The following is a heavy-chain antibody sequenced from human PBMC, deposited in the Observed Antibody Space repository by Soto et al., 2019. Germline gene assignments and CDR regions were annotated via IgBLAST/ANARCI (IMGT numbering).Heavy chain of an antibody. CDR3: VREEASGSSGLTYYYYYNGMDV. Sequence: GGSLRLSCAASGFTFSSYAMSWVRQAPGKGLEWVSAISGSGGSTYYADSVKGRFTISRDNSKNTLYLQMNSLRAEDTAVYYCVREEASGSSGLTYYYYYNGMDVWGQWTTVTVSS. CDR2: ISGSGGST. CDR1: GFTFSSYA. J-gene: IGHJ6*02. V-gene: IGHV3-23*01. D-gene: IGHD3-10*01.